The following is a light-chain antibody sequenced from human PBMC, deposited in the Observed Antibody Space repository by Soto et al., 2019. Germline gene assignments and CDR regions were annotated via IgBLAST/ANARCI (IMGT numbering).Light chain of an antibody. CDR1: SSDVGAYDF. Sequence: QSALTQPASVSGSPGQSITISCTGTSSDVGAYDFVSWYQQHPGKAPKLMIYDVSNRPSGVSNRFSGSKSGNTAPLTISGRQAGDEADYYCSSYTSSSTLGVFGGGTKLTVL. J-gene: IGLJ2*01. V-gene: IGLV2-14*03. CDR2: DVS. CDR3: SSYTSSSTLGV.